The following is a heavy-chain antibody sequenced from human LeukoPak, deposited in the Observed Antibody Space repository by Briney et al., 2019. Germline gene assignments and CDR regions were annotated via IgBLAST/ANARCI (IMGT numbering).Heavy chain of an antibody. V-gene: IGHV3-23*01. D-gene: IGHD3-10*01. CDR2: ISGSGGST. CDR1: GFTFSSYA. Sequence: GGSLRLSCAASGFTFSSYAMSWVRQAPGKGLDWVSAISGSGGSTYYADSVKGRFTISRDNSKNTLYLQMNSLRAEDTAVYYCASRKREGSMVPCDPWGQGTLVTVSS. CDR3: ASRKREGSMVPCDP. J-gene: IGHJ5*02.